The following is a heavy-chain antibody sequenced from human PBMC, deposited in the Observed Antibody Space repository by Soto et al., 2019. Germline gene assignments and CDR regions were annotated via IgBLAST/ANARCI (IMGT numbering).Heavy chain of an antibody. CDR2: ISDTGANT. CDR3: ADGGEWSFNFEY. Sequence: GVLRLSCAASGFAFTNYAMSWVRQAPGKGLEWVSAISDTGANTYYADSVKGRFTISRDNSKNTLYLQMNNLRVEDKAVYYCADGGEWSFNFEYWGQGTLVTVSS. D-gene: IGHD3-3*01. V-gene: IGHV3-23*01. CDR1: GFAFTNYA. J-gene: IGHJ4*02.